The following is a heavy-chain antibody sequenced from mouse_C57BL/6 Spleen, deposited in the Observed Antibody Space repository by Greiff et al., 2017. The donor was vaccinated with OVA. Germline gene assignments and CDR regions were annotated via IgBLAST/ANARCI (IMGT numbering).Heavy chain of an antibody. CDR3: ARAVDGSYGYFDY. CDR2: INPNSGGT. D-gene: IGHD1-1*02. CDR1: GYTFTDYY. J-gene: IGHJ2*01. Sequence: EVQLQQSGAELVKPGASVKISCKASGYTFTDYYMNWVKQSPGKGLEWIGYINPNSGGTSYNQKFTDKGTLTVDKSSSTAYMELRSLTSEDSAVYYCARAVDGSYGYFDYWGQGTTLTVSS. V-gene: IGHV1-26*01.